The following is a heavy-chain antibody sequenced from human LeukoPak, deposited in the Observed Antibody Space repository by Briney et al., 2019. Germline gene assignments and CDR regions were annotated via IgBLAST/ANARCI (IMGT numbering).Heavy chain of an antibody. Sequence: SVKVSCKASGGTFSSYAISWVRQAPGQGLEWMGGIIPIFGTANYAQKFQGRVTITADESTSTAYMELSSLRSEDTAVYYCARDPAVVAATYYYGMDVWGKGTTVTVFS. CDR1: GGTFSSYA. CDR3: ARDPAVVAATYYYGMDV. V-gene: IGHV1-69*13. CDR2: IIPIFGTA. D-gene: IGHD2-15*01. J-gene: IGHJ6*04.